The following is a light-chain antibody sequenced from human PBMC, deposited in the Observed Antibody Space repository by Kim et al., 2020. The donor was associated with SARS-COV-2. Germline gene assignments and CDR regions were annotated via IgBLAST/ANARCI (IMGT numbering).Light chain of an antibody. Sequence: LHSISCRSSQSLVYSDENNYLTWFHQRPGQAPRRLVYKVSSRDSGVPDRFSGSGSGTDFTLKISRVEAEDVGIYYCMQGTHWPPTFGQGTKVDIK. J-gene: IGKJ1*01. V-gene: IGKV2-30*01. CDR2: KVS. CDR1: QSLVYSDENNY. CDR3: MQGTHWPPT.